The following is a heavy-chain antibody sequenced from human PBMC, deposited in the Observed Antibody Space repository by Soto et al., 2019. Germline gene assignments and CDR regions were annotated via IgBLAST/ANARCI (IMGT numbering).Heavy chain of an antibody. CDR3: ARESADYYGSGSPYYMDV. V-gene: IGHV4-34*01. Sequence: SETLSLTCAVYGGSFSGYYWSWIRQPPGKGLEWIGEINHSGSTNYNPSLKSRVTISVDTSKNQFSLKLSSVTAADTAVYYCARESADYYGSGSPYYMDVWGKGTTVTVSS. CDR1: GGSFSGYY. D-gene: IGHD3-10*01. J-gene: IGHJ6*03. CDR2: INHSGST.